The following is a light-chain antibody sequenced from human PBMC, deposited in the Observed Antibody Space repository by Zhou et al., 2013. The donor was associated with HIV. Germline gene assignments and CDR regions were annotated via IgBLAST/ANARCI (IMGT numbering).Light chain of an antibody. V-gene: IGLV1-40*01. CDR2: DSN. CDR3: QSYDNSLSGCV. Sequence: QSVLVQPPSVSGDPGQGVTISCTGSSSNIGADHDVHWYQQVPGTAPKLLIYDSNNRPSGVPDRFSAFKSGTSASLAITGLQAEDEADYYCQSYDNSLSGCVFGGGTKLTVL. CDR1: SSNIGADHD. J-gene: IGLJ3*02.